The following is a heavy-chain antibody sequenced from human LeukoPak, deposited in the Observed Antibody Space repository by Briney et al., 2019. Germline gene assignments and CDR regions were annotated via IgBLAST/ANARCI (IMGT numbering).Heavy chain of an antibody. J-gene: IGHJ6*04. V-gene: IGHV4-61*01. D-gene: IGHD3-10*01. CDR1: GGSVSSGSYY. CDR2: IYYSGST. Sequence: SETLSLTCTVSGGSVSSGSYYWSWIRRPPGKGLEWIGYIYYSGSTNYNPSLKSRVTISVDTSKNQFSPKLSSVTAADTAVYYCAGGSGSYYYYGMDVWGKGTTVTVSS. CDR3: AGGSGSYYYYGMDV.